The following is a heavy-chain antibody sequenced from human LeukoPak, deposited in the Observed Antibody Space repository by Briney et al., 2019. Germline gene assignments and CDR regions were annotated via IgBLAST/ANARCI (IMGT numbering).Heavy chain of an antibody. Sequence: GDSLKISCKGSGYSFTSYWIGWVRQMPGKGLEWMGIIYPGDSDTRYSPSFQGQVTISADKSISTAYLQWSSLKASDTAMYYCARLRYSGGDCYNSGFDYWGQGTLFTVSS. V-gene: IGHV5-51*01. CDR3: ARLRYSGGDCYNSGFDY. CDR1: GYSFTSYW. CDR2: IYPGDSDT. D-gene: IGHD2-21*02. J-gene: IGHJ4*02.